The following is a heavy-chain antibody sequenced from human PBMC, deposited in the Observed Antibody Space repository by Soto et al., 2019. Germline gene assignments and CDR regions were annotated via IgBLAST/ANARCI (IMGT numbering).Heavy chain of an antibody. Sequence: SETLSLTCAVYGGSFSGYYWSWIRQPPGKGLEWIGEINHSGSTNYNPSLKGRVTISVDTSKNQFSLKLSSVTAADTAVYYCARVGEAAAGTTDYWGQGTLVTVS. J-gene: IGHJ4*02. D-gene: IGHD6-13*01. V-gene: IGHV4-34*01. CDR2: INHSGST. CDR3: ARVGEAAAGTTDY. CDR1: GGSFSGYY.